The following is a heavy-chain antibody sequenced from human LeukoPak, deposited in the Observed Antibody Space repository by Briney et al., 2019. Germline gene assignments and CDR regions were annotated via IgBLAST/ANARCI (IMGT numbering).Heavy chain of an antibody. CDR1: GYTFTSYA. D-gene: IGHD2-2*01. CDR3: ASRYCSSTSCYSDWFDP. CDR2: TNTNTGNP. Sequence: ASVKVSCKASGYTFTSYAMNWVRQAPGQGLEWMGWTNTNTGNPTYAQGFTGRFVFSLDTSVSTAYLQISSLKAEDTAVYYCASRYCSSTSCYSDWFDPWGQGTLVTVSS. J-gene: IGHJ5*02. V-gene: IGHV7-4-1*02.